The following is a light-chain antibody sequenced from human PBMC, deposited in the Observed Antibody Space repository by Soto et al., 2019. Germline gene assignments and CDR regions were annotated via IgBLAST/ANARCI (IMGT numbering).Light chain of an antibody. CDR3: QVWDSSSEHPV. V-gene: IGLV3-21*04. CDR1: NIGSKS. J-gene: IGLJ2*01. CDR2: YDS. Sequence: SYELTQPPSVSVAPGQTARITCGGNNIGSKSVHWYQQKPGQAPVLVIYYDSDRPSGIPERFSGSNSGNTATLTISRVEAGDEADYYCQVWDSSSEHPVFGGGTKLTVL.